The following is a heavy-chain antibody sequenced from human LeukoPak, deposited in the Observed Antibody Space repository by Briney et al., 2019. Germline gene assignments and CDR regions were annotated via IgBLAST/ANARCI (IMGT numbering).Heavy chain of an antibody. CDR2: INHSGST. V-gene: IGHV4-34*01. Sequence: PSETLSLTCAVYGGSFSGYYWSWIRQPPGKGLEWIGEINHSGSTNYNPSLKSRVTISVDTSKNQFSLKLSSVTAADTAVYYCARGLGYCSGGSCYSDDYWGQGTLVTVYS. J-gene: IGHJ4*02. CDR1: GGSFSGYY. CDR3: ARGLGYCSGGSCYSDDY. D-gene: IGHD2-15*01.